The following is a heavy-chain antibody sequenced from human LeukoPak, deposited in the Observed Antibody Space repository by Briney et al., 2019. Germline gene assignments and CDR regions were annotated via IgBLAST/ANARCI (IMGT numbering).Heavy chain of an antibody. V-gene: IGHV3-64*01. CDR1: GFTFSSYA. CDR3: ARAPREGFSGSYHDY. J-gene: IGHJ4*02. Sequence: GGSLRLSCAASGFTFSSYAMHWVRQAPGKGLEYVSAISSNGDNTYYANSVKGRFTISRDNSKNTLYLQMASLRGEATAVYYCARAPREGFSGSYHDYWGQGTLVTVSS. D-gene: IGHD1-26*01. CDR2: ISSNGDNT.